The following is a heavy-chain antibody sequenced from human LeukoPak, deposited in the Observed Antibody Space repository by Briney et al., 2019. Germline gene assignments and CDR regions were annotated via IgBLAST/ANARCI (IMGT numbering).Heavy chain of an antibody. CDR2: ISSSSSHI. J-gene: IGHJ6*02. CDR1: GFTFSSYS. V-gene: IGHV3-21*01. CDR3: ARDFASGMDV. Sequence: PGGSLRLSCAASGFTFSSYSMNWVRQAPGKGLEWVSSISSSSSHIYYADSVKGRFTISRDNAKNSLYLQMNSLRAEDTAVYYCARDFASGMDVWGQGTTVTVSS. D-gene: IGHD3-3*01.